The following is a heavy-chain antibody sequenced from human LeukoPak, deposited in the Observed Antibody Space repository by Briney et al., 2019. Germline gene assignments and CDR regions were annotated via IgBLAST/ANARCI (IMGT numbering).Heavy chain of an antibody. J-gene: IGHJ4*02. CDR1: GFTFSTYG. CDR3: AERDATGLDY. V-gene: IGHV3-30*02. CDR2: IVYDRSDK. D-gene: IGHD1-1*01. Sequence: GGSLRLSCAASGFTFSTYGMHWVRQAPGKGLEWVALIVYDRSDKHYADSVRGRFTISRDNSKNTLYLQMNSLKTEDTAVYYCAERDATGLDYWGQGTLVTVSS.